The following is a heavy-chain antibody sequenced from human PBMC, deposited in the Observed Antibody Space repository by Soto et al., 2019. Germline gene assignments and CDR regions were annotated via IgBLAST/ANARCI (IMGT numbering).Heavy chain of an antibody. CDR2: ISGFNGNT. D-gene: IGHD3-16*01. CDR1: GYTFNFYG. Sequence: ASVKVSCKASGYTFNFYGLTWVRQAPGQGLEWMGWISGFNGNTNYAAALQGRVTMTTDTSTSTAYMELRGLRSDDTAVYYCARIGVSSGHESPDFDSWGQGTLVTVSS. CDR3: ARIGVSSGHESPDFDS. J-gene: IGHJ4*02. V-gene: IGHV1-18*01.